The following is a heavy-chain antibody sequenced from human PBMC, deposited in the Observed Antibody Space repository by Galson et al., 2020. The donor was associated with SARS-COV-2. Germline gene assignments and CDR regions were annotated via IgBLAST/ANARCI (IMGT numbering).Heavy chain of an antibody. CDR3: TSESYDSGSYFSDY. V-gene: IGHV3-74*01. CDR1: GFTFGTYW. J-gene: IGHJ4*02. Sequence: TGGSLRLSCAASGFTFGTYWMHCVRQAPGKGLEWVSRIHIDGTTTEYADSVMGRFTISRDNAKNTLYLQMNSLRADDTAVYCCTSESYDSGSYFSDYWGQGTLVTVSS. CDR2: IHIDGTTT. D-gene: IGHD3-10*01.